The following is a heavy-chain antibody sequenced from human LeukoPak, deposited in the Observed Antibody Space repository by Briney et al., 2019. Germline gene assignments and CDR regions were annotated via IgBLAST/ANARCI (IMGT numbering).Heavy chain of an antibody. CDR2: ISGSGGST. CDR1: GFTFSSYA. J-gene: IGHJ3*02. CDR3: AKDRTGTTRMMSGGASDI. D-gene: IGHD1-1*01. V-gene: IGHV3-23*01. Sequence: GGSLRLSCAASGFTFSSYAMSWVRQAPGKGLEWVSSISGSGGSTYYADSVKGRFTISRDNSKNTLYLQMNSLRAEDTAVYYCAKDRTGTTRMMSGGASDIWGQGTMVTVSS.